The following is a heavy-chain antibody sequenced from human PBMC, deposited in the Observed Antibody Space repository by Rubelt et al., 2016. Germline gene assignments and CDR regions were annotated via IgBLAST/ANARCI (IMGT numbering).Heavy chain of an antibody. CDR2: IIPIFGTA. J-gene: IGHJ4*02. CDR1: GGNFSSYA. CDR3: ARGEQQLVRGLDY. V-gene: IGHV1-69*14. D-gene: IGHD6-13*01. Sequence: QVQLVQSGAEVKKPGSSVKVSCKASGGNFSSYAISWVRQAPGQGLEWMGGIIPIFGTANYSYKFQGRGTITEDKSTSTAYMELSSLRSEDTAVYYCARGEQQLVRGLDYWGQGTLVTVSS.